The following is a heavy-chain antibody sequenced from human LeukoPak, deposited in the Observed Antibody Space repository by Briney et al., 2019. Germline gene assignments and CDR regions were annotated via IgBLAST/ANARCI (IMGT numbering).Heavy chain of an antibody. D-gene: IGHD3-3*01. Sequence: GGSLRLSCAASGFTFSSSWMHWVCQAPEKGLEWVADIKCDGSEKYYVDSVKGRLTISRDNSKNTLYLQMNSLRAEDTAVHYCAKDLSTLRFLEWSDDYWGQGTLVTVSS. CDR2: IKCDGSEK. CDR1: GFTFSSSW. J-gene: IGHJ4*02. CDR3: AKDLSTLRFLEWSDDY. V-gene: IGHV3-52*01.